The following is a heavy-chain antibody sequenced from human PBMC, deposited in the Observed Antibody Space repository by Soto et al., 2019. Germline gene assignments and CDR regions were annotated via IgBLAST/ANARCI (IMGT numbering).Heavy chain of an antibody. J-gene: IGHJ6*02. Sequence: QVQLVQSGAEVRKPGSSVKVSCKASGVTYNTFAVSWVRQAPGQGLEWMGGIIPVLGPAFYAQKFQGRVTITADKSTSTAYLELTSLRSEDTAVYYCARDLLPTFATEDYFYYGMDVWGQGTTVTVSS. CDR2: IIPVLGPA. CDR3: ARDLLPTFATEDYFYYGMDV. CDR1: GVTYNTFA. V-gene: IGHV1-69*06. D-gene: IGHD3-10*02.